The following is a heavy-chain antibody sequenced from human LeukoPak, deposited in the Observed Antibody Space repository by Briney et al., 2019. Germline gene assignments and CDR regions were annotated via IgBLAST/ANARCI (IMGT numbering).Heavy chain of an antibody. D-gene: IGHD5-24*01. V-gene: IGHV1-69*05. J-gene: IGHJ4*02. CDR1: GGTFSSYA. CDR3: ARGDGYNYYYFEY. Sequence: SVKVSCKASGGTFSSYAISWARQAPGQGLEWMGRIANYAQKFQGRVTITTDESTSTAYMELSSLRSEDTAVYYCARGDGYNYYYFEYWGQGTLVTVSS. CDR2: IA.